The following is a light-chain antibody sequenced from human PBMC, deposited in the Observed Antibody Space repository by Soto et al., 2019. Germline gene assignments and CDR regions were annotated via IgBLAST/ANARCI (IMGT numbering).Light chain of an antibody. Sequence: DVQMTQSPSTLSASVGDRVTITCRASQSSSPWLAWYQQKPGKAPKLLIYKTSILESGVPSRFSGSGSGTEFTLTVTSLQPDDFATYYCQQYNILFTFGPGTTVDI. V-gene: IGKV1-5*03. J-gene: IGKJ3*01. CDR1: QSSSPW. CDR3: QQYNILFT. CDR2: KTS.